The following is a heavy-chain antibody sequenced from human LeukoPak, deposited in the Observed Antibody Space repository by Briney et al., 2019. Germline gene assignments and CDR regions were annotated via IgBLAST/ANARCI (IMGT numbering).Heavy chain of an antibody. Sequence: PGGSLRLSCAASGFTFSSYWMTWVRQAPGKGLEWVANINPDGSEKYYVDSVKGRLTISRDNAKNSLSLQMNSLRAEDTAVYYCVAGNGWLGDYWGQGTLVTVSS. D-gene: IGHD2-15*01. CDR1: GFTFSSYW. V-gene: IGHV3-7*01. J-gene: IGHJ4*02. CDR2: INPDGSEK. CDR3: VAGNGWLGDY.